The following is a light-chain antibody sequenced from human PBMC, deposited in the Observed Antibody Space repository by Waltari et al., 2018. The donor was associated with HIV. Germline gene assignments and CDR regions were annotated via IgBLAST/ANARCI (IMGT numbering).Light chain of an antibody. CDR2: EVS. Sequence: QSPLTQPPSASGSPGQPVTISCTGTSSDVGGYNYVSWYQQHPGKAPKLMIYEVSKRPSGVPDRFSGSKSGNTASLTVSGLQAEDEADYYCSSYAGSNNFEVFGGGTKLTVL. J-gene: IGLJ3*02. CDR1: SSDVGGYNY. V-gene: IGLV2-8*01. CDR3: SSYAGSNNFEV.